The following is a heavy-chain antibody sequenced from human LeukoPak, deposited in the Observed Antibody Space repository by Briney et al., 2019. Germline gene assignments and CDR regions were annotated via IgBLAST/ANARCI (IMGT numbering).Heavy chain of an antibody. V-gene: IGHV1-2*02. Sequence: ASVKVSCTASGYTFTGYYMHWVRQAPGQGLEWMGWSNPNSGGTNFAQKFQGRVTMTRDTSISTAYMELSRLRSDDTAVYYCARGSYCSGGSCYGCFDYWGQGTLVTVSS. CDR1: GYTFTGYY. CDR3: ARGSYCSGGSCYGCFDY. D-gene: IGHD2-15*01. CDR2: SNPNSGGT. J-gene: IGHJ4*02.